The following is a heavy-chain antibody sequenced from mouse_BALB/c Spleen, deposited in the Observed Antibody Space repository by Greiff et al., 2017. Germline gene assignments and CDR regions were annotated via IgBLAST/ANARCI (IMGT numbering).Heavy chain of an antibody. J-gene: IGHJ4*01. Sequence: DLVKPGASVKLSCKASGYTFTSYWINWIKQRPGQGLEWIGPIAPGSGSTYYNEMFKGKATLTVDTSSSTAYIQLSSLSSEDSAVYYCARWLLHYYAMDYWGQGTSVTVSS. CDR1: GYTFTSYW. V-gene: IGHV1S41*01. D-gene: IGHD2-3*01. CDR3: ARWLLHYYAMDY. CDR2: IAPGSGST.